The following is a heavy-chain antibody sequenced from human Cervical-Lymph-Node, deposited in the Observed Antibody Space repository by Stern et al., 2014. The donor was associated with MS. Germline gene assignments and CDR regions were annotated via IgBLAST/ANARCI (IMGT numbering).Heavy chain of an antibody. Sequence: VQLVESGAEVKKPGASVKVSCKASGYTFTSYYIHWVRQAPGQGLEWMGIINPSGGSKSYAQKFKGRVTLTRDTSTSTVYMELSSLRSEDTAVYYCARGGRYSGSYEGGFDYWGQGTLVTVSS. CDR1: GYTFTSYY. V-gene: IGHV1-46*01. J-gene: IGHJ4*02. CDR2: INPSGGSK. D-gene: IGHD1-26*01. CDR3: ARGGRYSGSYEGGFDY.